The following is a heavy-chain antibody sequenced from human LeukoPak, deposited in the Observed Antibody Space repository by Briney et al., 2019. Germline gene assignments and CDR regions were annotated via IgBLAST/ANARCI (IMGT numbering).Heavy chain of an antibody. Sequence: GGSLRLSCAASGFAFSTYAMHWVRQAPGKGLEWLAVISFDGNAKYYADSAKGRFTISRDNSRNTLYVQISSLRVEDTAVYYCARAMVRGVPFDYWGQGTLVTVSS. J-gene: IGHJ4*02. V-gene: IGHV3-30-3*01. CDR3: ARAMVRGVPFDY. D-gene: IGHD3-10*01. CDR2: ISFDGNAK. CDR1: GFAFSTYA.